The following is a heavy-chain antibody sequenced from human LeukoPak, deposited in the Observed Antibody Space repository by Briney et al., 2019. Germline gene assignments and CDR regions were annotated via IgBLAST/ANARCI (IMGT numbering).Heavy chain of an antibody. J-gene: IGHJ4*02. D-gene: IGHD5-18*01. CDR1: GYTFTDYY. CDR2: INPNSGGT. V-gene: IGHV1-2*02. CDR3: ARDGTSVMVDFDY. Sequence: ASVKVSCMASGYTFTDYYLYWVRQAPGQGLEWMGWINPNSGGTNYAQKFQGRVTMTRDTSISTAYMELSRLRSDDTAVYYCARDGTSVMVDFDYWGQGTLVTVSS.